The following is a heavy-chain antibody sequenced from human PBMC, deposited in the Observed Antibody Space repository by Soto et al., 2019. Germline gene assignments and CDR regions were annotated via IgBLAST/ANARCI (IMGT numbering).Heavy chain of an antibody. Sequence: ASVKVSCKASGYTFTSYGISWVRQAPGQGLEWMGWISAYNGNTNYAQKLQGRVTMTEDTSTDTAYMELSSLRSEDTAVYYCATSLYCSGGSCYSGAFDIWGQGTMVTVSS. CDR2: ISAYNGNT. V-gene: IGHV1-18*01. D-gene: IGHD2-15*01. CDR3: ATSLYCSGGSCYSGAFDI. J-gene: IGHJ3*02. CDR1: GYTFTSYG.